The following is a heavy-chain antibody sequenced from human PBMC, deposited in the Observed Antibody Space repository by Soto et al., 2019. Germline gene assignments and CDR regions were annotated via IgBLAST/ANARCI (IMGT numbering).Heavy chain of an antibody. CDR1: GFSLSSSGVA. J-gene: IGHJ4*02. V-gene: IGHV2-5*02. CDR3: AHRPPSYHGTSGFFSSD. CDR2: IYWDDDK. D-gene: IGHD3-22*01. Sequence: QITLKESGPTLVKPTQTLTLTCTFSGFSLSSSGVAVGWIRQPPGKALEWLALIYWDDDKRYRPSLQSRLTIAKDTSINQVVLTMTNMDPMATATYFCAHRPPSYHGTSGFFSSDWGQGTLVTVSS.